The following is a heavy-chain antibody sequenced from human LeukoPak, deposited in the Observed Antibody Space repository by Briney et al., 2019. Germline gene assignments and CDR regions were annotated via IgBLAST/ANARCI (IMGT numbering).Heavy chain of an antibody. Sequence: GTSLRLSCAASGFTFSSYGMHWVRQAPGKGLEWVAVIWYDGSEKYYADSVKGRFTISRDNSKNTLFLQMSSLTAEDTAVYYCARWSCDHWGQRTLVTLSS. CDR1: GFTFSSYG. J-gene: IGHJ5*02. CDR2: IWYDGSEK. V-gene: IGHV3-33*01. CDR3: ARWSCDH.